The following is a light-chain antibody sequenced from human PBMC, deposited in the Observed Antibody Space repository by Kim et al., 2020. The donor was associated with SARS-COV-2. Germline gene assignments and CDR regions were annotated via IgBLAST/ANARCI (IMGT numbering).Light chain of an antibody. J-gene: IGLJ2*01. V-gene: IGLV3-21*03. CDR2: YDR. CDR3: QVWDSTDDHPV. CDR1: NIASKT. Sequence: ARGKAASMTCGGNNIASKTVHWYQQRPGQLPVLVVYYDRDRPSGIPERFSGSNAGNTATLTISRVEAEDEADYCCQVWDSTDDHPVFGGGTQLTVL.